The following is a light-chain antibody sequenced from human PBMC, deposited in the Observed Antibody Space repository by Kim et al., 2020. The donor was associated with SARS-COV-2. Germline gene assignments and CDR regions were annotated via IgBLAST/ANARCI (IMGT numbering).Light chain of an antibody. CDR2: EAY. Sequence: APGERATLSCRASQSIGGIYLAWYQQKPGQAPSLLIYEAYSRATGIPDRFSGSGSGTAFTLTITRLEPEDFAGYYCQQYGSSPNTFGGGTKVDIK. J-gene: IGKJ4*01. CDR1: QSIGGIY. CDR3: QQYGSSPNT. V-gene: IGKV3-20*01.